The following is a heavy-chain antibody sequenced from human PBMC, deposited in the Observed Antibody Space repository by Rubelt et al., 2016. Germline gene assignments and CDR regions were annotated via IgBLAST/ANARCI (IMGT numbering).Heavy chain of an antibody. V-gene: IGHV1-2*02. J-gene: IGHJ4*02. CDR1: GYTFTSYG. CDR3: ARGHSSSWYRFDY. D-gene: IGHD6-13*01. CDR2: INPNSGGT. Sequence: QVQLVQSGAEVKKPGASVKVSCKASGYTFTSYGISWVRQAPGQGLEWMGWINPNSGGTNYRRKFQGRGTMTRDTSISTAYMGLSRLGSDDTAVYYCARGHSSSWYRFDYWGQGTLVTVSS.